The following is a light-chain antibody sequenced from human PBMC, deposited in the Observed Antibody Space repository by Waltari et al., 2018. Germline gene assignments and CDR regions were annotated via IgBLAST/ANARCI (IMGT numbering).Light chain of an antibody. CDR3: QSYDRSLSAWV. Sequence: AQWYQQLPGTAPKLLIFENNKRPSGISDRFSGSQSGASASLTITALQSEDEADYYCQSYDRSLSAWVFGGGTRLTVL. J-gene: IGLJ3*02. V-gene: IGLV1-40*03. CDR2: ENN.